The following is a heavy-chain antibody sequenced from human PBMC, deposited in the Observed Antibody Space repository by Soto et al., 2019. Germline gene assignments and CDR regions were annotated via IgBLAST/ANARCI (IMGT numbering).Heavy chain of an antibody. V-gene: IGHV1-69*01. D-gene: IGHD2-2*01. CDR1: GGTFSSYA. CDR3: ARDRHYCSSTSCYGLEVLEEKDYGIDV. Sequence: QVQLVQSGAEVKKPGSSVKVSCKASGGTFSSYAISWVRQAPGQGLEWMGGIIPIFGTANYAQKFQGRVTITADESTSTAYMELSSLRSEDTAVYYCARDRHYCSSTSCYGLEVLEEKDYGIDVWGQGTTVTVSS. J-gene: IGHJ6*02. CDR2: IIPIFGTA.